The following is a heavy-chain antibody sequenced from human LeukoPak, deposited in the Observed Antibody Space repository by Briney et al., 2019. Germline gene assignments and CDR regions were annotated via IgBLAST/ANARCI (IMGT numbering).Heavy chain of an antibody. Sequence: TSETLSLTCAVYGGSFSGYYWSWIRQPPGKGLEWIGEINHSGSTNYNPSLKSRVTISVDTSKNQFSLKLSSVTAADTAVYYCARHFFPKRNSGWYMLRWFDPWGQGTLVTVSS. D-gene: IGHD6-19*01. V-gene: IGHV4-34*01. CDR3: ARHFFPKRNSGWYMLRWFDP. J-gene: IGHJ5*02. CDR2: INHSGST. CDR1: GGSFSGYY.